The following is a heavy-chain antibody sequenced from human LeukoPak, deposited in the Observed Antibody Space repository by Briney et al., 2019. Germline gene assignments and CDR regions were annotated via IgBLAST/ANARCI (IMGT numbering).Heavy chain of an antibody. CDR2: IKSKTDGGTT. D-gene: IGHD6-19*01. Sequence: PGGSLRLPCAASGFTFSNAWMSWVRQAPGKGLEWVGRIKSKTDGGTTDYAAPVKGRFTISRDDSKNTLYLQMNSLKTEDTAVYYCTTEMEALAVAAYDYWGQGTLVTVSS. J-gene: IGHJ4*02. V-gene: IGHV3-15*01. CDR3: TTEMEALAVAAYDY. CDR1: GFTFSNAW.